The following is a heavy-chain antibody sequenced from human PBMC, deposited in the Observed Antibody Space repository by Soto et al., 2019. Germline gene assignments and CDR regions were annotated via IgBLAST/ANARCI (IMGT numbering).Heavy chain of an antibody. CDR3: ARGNPFNYAGFDV. CDR2: MNAKSGDT. V-gene: IGHV1-8*01. CDR1: GYTFSDFD. Sequence: QAHLEQPGTELKRPGASVKASCKASGYTFSDFDINWLRQASGQGPEWMGWMNAKSGDTFFAQRFQDKFNMTWDTSLSTAFMEVGSLTSDDTAIYYCARGNPFNYAGFDVWGQGTTVGVSS. D-gene: IGHD3-16*01. J-gene: IGHJ6*02.